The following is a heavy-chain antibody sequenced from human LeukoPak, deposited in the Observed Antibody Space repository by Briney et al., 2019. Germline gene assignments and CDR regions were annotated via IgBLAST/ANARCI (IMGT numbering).Heavy chain of an antibody. CDR2: IIPIFGTA. CDR3: ARSPPRYCSGGSCYPEYYFDY. J-gene: IGHJ4*02. V-gene: IGHV1-69*13. D-gene: IGHD2-15*01. Sequence: SVKVSCKGSGGTVSSYAISWVRQAPGQGLEWMGGIIPIFGTANYAQKFQGRVTITADESTSTAYMELSSLRSEDTAVYYCARSPPRYCSGGSCYPEYYFDYWGQGTLVTVSS. CDR1: GGTVSSYA.